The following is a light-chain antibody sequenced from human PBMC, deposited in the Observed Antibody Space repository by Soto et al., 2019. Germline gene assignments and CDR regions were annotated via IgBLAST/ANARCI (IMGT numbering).Light chain of an antibody. CDR2: GAS. Sequence: EIVLTQSPGTLSLSPGERATLSCRASQSVSSSYLAWYQQKPGQAPRLLIYGASSRATGIPDRFSGSGSGTDFTLTISRLEPEDFEVYYCQKYGSSTPWTFGQGTKVEIK. V-gene: IGKV3-20*01. CDR1: QSVSSSY. J-gene: IGKJ1*01. CDR3: QKYGSSTPWT.